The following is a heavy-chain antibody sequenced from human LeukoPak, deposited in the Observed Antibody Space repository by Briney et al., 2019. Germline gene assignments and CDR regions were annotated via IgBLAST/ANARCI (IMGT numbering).Heavy chain of an antibody. Sequence: GGSLRLSCAASGFTFSPYNMNWVRQAPGKGLEWVSSISGTSSYIYYADSVKGRFTNSRDNAKNSLYLQMNSLGAEDTAVYYCAREGYNGSFEYWGQGTLVTVSS. CDR1: GFTFSPYN. V-gene: IGHV3-21*01. J-gene: IGHJ4*02. CDR2: ISGTSSYI. CDR3: AREGYNGSFEY. D-gene: IGHD5-24*01.